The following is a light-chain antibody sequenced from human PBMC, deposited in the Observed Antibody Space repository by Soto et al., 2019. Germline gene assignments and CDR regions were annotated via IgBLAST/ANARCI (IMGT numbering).Light chain of an antibody. V-gene: IGLV2-14*03. Sequence: QSVLTQPASVSGSPGQSITISCTGTNSDVGGFNYVSWYQQHPGKAPKLMIYDVTNRPSGVSYRFSGSKSGNTASLTISGLQAEDEADYYCNSYTSSSTYVLGTGTKVTVL. CDR3: NSYTSSSTYV. J-gene: IGLJ1*01. CDR2: DVT. CDR1: NSDVGGFNY.